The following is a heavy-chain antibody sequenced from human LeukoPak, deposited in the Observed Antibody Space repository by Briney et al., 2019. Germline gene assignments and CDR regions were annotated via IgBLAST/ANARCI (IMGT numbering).Heavy chain of an antibody. D-gene: IGHD3-22*01. Sequence: PGGSLRLSCAPSGFTFSTYWMGWVRQAPGKGLEWLANINQGGSEKYYVASVEGRFTISRDNAENSLFLQLNSLRVGDTAVYYCVRLWDSSGFFGYWGQGALVTVSS. V-gene: IGHV3-7*01. CDR2: INQGGSEK. CDR1: GFTFSTYW. CDR3: VRLWDSSGFFGY. J-gene: IGHJ4*02.